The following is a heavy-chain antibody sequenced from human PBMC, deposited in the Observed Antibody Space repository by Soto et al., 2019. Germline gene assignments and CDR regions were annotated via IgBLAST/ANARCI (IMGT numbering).Heavy chain of an antibody. V-gene: IGHV3-33*01. CDR3: ASLDYGGNSVPYYYYGMDV. CDR2: IWYDGSNK. J-gene: IGHJ6*02. Sequence: QVQLVESGGGVVQPGRSLRLSCAASGFTFSSYGMHWVRQAPGKGLEWVAVIWYDGSNKYYADSVKGRFTISRDNSKNTLYLQMNSLRAEDTAVYYCASLDYGGNSVPYYYYGMDVWGQGTTVTVSS. CDR1: GFTFSSYG. D-gene: IGHD4-17*01.